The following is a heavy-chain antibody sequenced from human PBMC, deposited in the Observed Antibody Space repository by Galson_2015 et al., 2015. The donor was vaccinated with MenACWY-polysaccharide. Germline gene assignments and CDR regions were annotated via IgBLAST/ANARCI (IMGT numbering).Heavy chain of an antibody. Sequence: SLRLSCAASGFSFDDYAMHWVRQVPGKGLEWVSLIRGDGTRTDYADSVKGRFTISRDNSKNSLYLQMNSLRTEDTAFYYCAKASRSCSSSRCHFHYLDYWGQGTLVTVSP. CDR3: AKASRSCSSSRCHFHYLDY. J-gene: IGHJ4*02. D-gene: IGHD2-2*01. CDR2: IRGDGTRT. V-gene: IGHV3-43*02. CDR1: GFSFDDYA.